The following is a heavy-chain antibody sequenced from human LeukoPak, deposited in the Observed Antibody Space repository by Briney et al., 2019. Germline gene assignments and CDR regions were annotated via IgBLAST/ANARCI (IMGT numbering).Heavy chain of an antibody. CDR2: IIPIFGTA. CDR1: GGTFSSYA. CDR3: ARDGYCSGGSCYGGIYYYYYMDV. Sequence: SVKVSCKACGGTFSSYAISWVRQAPGQGLGWMGGIIPIFGTANYAQKFQGRVTITTDESTSTAYMELSSLRSGDTAVYYCARDGYCSGGSCYGGIYYYYYMDVWGKGTTVTVSS. D-gene: IGHD2-15*01. J-gene: IGHJ6*03. V-gene: IGHV1-69*05.